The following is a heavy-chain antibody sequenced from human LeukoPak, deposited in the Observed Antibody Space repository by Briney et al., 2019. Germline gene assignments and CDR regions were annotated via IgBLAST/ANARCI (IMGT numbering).Heavy chain of an antibody. Sequence: GGSLRLSCAASGFTFSSYAMSWVRQAPGKGLEWVGFIRSKAFGETAEYAASVKGRFTISRDDSKSIAYLQMNSLKTEDTAVYYCTRDRGSSTLGDYWGQGTLVTVSS. CDR2: IRSKAFGETA. D-gene: IGHD7-27*01. V-gene: IGHV3-49*04. CDR3: TRDRGSSTLGDY. CDR1: GFTFSSYA. J-gene: IGHJ4*02.